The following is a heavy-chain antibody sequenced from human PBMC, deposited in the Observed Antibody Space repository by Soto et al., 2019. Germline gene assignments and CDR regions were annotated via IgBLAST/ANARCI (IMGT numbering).Heavy chain of an antibody. J-gene: IGHJ4*02. V-gene: IGHV3-30*18. CDR2: ISYDGSNK. CDR3: AKDYYDSSGYYYEVDY. CDR1: GFTFSSYG. Sequence: PGGSLRLSCAASGFTFSSYGMHWVRQAPGKGLEWVAVISYDGSNKYYADSVKGRFTISRDNSKNTLYLQMNSLRAEDTAVYYCAKDYYDSSGYYYEVDYWGQGTLVTVSS. D-gene: IGHD3-22*01.